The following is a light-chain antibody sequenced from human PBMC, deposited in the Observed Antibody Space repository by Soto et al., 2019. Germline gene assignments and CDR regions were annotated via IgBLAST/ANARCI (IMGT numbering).Light chain of an antibody. CDR1: QSISSN. CDR2: GAT. CDR3: QMYNNWLGT. Sequence: IVIPKTHATLSVAPGERATLSCRANQSISSNLAWYQQKPGQAPRLLIYGATTRATGIPARFSGSGSGTDFTLTISSLQSEDFAVYYCQMYNNWLGTFGGGTKVDIK. V-gene: IGKV3-15*01. J-gene: IGKJ4*01.